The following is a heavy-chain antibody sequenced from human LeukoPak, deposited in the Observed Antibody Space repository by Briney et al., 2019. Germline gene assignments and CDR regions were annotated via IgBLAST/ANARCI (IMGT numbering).Heavy chain of an antibody. J-gene: IGHJ4*02. CDR1: GGTWSSYG. CDR2: IIPIFGTA. CDR3: ARGWSSPRPFDY. Sequence: SVKVSCKAPGGTWSSYGISWVRQAPGQGLEWMGGIIPIFGTANYAQKFQHRVTITTDQSTSTAYMELSSLRSEDMAVYYCARGWSSPRPFDYWGQGTLVIVSS. D-gene: IGHD3-10*01. V-gene: IGHV1-69*05.